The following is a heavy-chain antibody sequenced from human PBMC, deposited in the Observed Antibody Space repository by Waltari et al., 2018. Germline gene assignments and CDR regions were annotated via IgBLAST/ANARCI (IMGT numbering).Heavy chain of an antibody. CDR2: INPDRSSI. V-gene: IGHV3-7*01. CDR3: AGDRESR. CDR1: FTCSDEW. J-gene: IGHJ6*02. Sequence: EVQLVESGGGLVQPGGSRRLAWAAFTCSDEWMGWVRQAPGKGLEWVAIINPDRSSIYYLDSVKGRFTISRDNAKKSLYLQMNSLRVEDTAVYYCAGDRESRWGQGTTVTVSS.